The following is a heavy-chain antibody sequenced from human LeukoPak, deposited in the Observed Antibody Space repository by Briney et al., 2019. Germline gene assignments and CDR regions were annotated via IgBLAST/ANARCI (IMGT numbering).Heavy chain of an antibody. CDR3: ARALPCAPRIFCWFDP. CDR2: FDPEDGET. D-gene: IGHD2-15*01. V-gene: IGHV1-24*01. CDR1: GYTLTELS. Sequence: ASVKVSCKVSGYTLTELSMHWVRQAPGKGLEWMGGFDPEDGETIYAQKFQGRVTMTEDTSTDTAYMELSSLRSEDTAVYYCARALPCAPRIFCWFDPWGQGTLVTVSS. J-gene: IGHJ5*02.